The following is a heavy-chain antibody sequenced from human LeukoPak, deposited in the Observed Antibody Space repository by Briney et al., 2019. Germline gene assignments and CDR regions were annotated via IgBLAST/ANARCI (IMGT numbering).Heavy chain of an antibody. CDR2: IYYSGNT. CDR1: GVSISSSNSY. J-gene: IGHJ6*03. CDR3: ARGRWGSGSYYKKPYYYYYMDV. Sequence: SETLSLTCTVSGVSISSSNSYWGWIRQPPGKGLEWIGSIYYSGNTYYNASLKSQVSISIDTSKNQFSLRLTSVTAADTAVYYCARGRWGSGSYYKKPYYYYYMDVWGKGTTVTISS. D-gene: IGHD3-10*01. V-gene: IGHV4-39*01.